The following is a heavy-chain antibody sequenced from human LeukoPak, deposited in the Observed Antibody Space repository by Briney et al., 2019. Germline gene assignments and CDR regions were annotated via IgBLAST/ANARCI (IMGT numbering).Heavy chain of an antibody. V-gene: IGHV1-2*02. CDR2: INPSSGGT. CDR1: GYTFTGYY. J-gene: IGHJ4*02. Sequence: EASVKVSCKASGYTFTGYYMHWVRQAPGQGLEWMGWINPSSGGTNYAQKFQGRVTMTRDTSISTAYMELSRLRSDDTAVYYCASVKWEPVQFDYWGQGTLVTVSS. D-gene: IGHD1-26*01. CDR3: ASVKWEPVQFDY.